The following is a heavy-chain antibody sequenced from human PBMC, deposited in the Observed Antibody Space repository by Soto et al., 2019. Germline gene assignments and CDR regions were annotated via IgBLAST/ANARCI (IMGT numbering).Heavy chain of an antibody. CDR3: TTGGDYYDSSGYPSPLDY. Sequence: EVQLVESGGGLVKPGGSLRLSCAASGFTFSNAWMNWVRQAPGKGLEWVGRIKSKTDGGTTDYAAPVKGRFTISRDDSKNTLYLQMNSLKTEDTAVYYCTTGGDYYDSSGYPSPLDYWGQGTLVTVSS. D-gene: IGHD3-22*01. CDR2: IKSKTDGGTT. J-gene: IGHJ4*02. CDR1: GFTFSNAW. V-gene: IGHV3-15*07.